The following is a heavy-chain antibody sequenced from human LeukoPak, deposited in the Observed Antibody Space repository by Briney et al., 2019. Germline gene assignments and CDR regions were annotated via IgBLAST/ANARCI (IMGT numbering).Heavy chain of an antibody. J-gene: IGHJ6*02. CDR2: IYYSGST. CDR1: GGSVSSGSYY. V-gene: IGHV4-61*01. CDR3: ARGHLYDFWSGYPSPNYYYYYGMDV. D-gene: IGHD3-3*01. Sequence: SETLSLACTVSGGSVSSGSYYWSWIRQPPGKGLEWIGYIYYSGSTNYNPSLKSRVTISVDTSKNQFSLKLSSVTAADTAVYYCARGHLYDFWSGYPSPNYYYYYGMDVWGQGTTVTVFS.